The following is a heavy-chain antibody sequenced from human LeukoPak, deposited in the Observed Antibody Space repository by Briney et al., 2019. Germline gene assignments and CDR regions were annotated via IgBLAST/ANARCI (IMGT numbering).Heavy chain of an antibody. Sequence: ASVKVSCKASGYTFTGYYLHWVRQAPGQGLEWMGWINPNSGGTNYAQKFQGRVTMTRDTSISTAYMELSRLRSDDTAVYYCARDRVVVPAAFDYWGQGTLVTVSS. D-gene: IGHD2-2*01. V-gene: IGHV1-2*02. CDR2: INPNSGGT. J-gene: IGHJ4*02. CDR3: ARDRVVVPAAFDY. CDR1: GYTFTGYY.